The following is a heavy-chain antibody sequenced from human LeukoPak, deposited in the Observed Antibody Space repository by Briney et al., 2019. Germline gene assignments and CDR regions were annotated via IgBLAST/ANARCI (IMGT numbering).Heavy chain of an antibody. CDR1: GGSISSYY. Sequence: SETLSLTCTVSGGSISSYYWSWIRQPPGKGLEWIGYISYSGSTNYNPSLKSRVTISVDTSKNQFSLKLSSVTAADTAVYYCAGGRLPHTVNWFDPWGQGTLVTVSS. CDR3: AGGRLPHTVNWFDP. J-gene: IGHJ5*02. V-gene: IGHV4-59*01. CDR2: ISYSGST. D-gene: IGHD5-18*01.